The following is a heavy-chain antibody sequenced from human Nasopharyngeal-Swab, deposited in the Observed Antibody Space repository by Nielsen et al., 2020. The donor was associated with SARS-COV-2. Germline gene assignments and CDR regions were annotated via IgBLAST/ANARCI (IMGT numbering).Heavy chain of an antibody. J-gene: IGHJ6*02. CDR1: GYSFTSYW. D-gene: IGHD5-12*01. CDR2: IYPGDSDT. Sequence: KVTCKGSGYSFTSYWIGWVRQMPGKGLEWMEIIYPGDSDTRYSPSFQGQVTISADKSISTAYLQWSSLKASDTAMYYCARRGYSGYEYYGMDVWGQGTTVTVSS. CDR3: ARRGYSGYEYYGMDV. V-gene: IGHV5-51*01.